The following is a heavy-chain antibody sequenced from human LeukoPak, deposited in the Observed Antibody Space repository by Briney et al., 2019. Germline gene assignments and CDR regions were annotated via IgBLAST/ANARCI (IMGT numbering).Heavy chain of an antibody. CDR3: ARHSGSGSLSRPFDP. D-gene: IGHD3-10*01. CDR2: VYYTGGT. V-gene: IGHV4-39*01. CDR1: GDSVTSGSSY. J-gene: IGHJ5*02. Sequence: PSETLSLTCTVSGDSVTSGSSYWAWLRQPPGKGLEWIATVYYTGGTYYNPSLKSRVTISIDTSKNQFSLKLRSVVAPDTALYYCARHSGSGSLSRPFDPWGQGTLVTVSS.